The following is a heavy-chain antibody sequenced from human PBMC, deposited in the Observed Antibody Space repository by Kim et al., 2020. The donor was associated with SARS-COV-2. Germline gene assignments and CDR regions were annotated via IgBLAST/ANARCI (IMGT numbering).Heavy chain of an antibody. CDR3: ARTMVRGGGPFDY. D-gene: IGHD3-10*01. J-gene: IGHJ4*02. V-gene: IGHV4-59*01. CDR1: GGSISSYY. CDR2: IYYSGST. Sequence: SETLSLTCTVSGGSISSYYWSWIRQPPGKGLEWIGYIYYSGSTNYNPSLKSRVTISVDTSKNQFSLKLSSVTAADTAVYYCARTMVRGGGPFDYWGQGTLVTVSS.